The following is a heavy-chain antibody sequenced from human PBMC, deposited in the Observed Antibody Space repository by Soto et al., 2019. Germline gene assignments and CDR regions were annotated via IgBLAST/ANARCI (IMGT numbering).Heavy chain of an antibody. J-gene: IGHJ4*02. CDR1: GGSISSCGYY. CDR3: ARGCSSSGWYSPHCGYFDY. V-gene: IGHV4-31*03. Sequence: QVQLQESGPGLVKPSQTLSLTCTVSGGSISSCGYYWSWIRQHPGKGLEWIGYIYYSGSTYYNPSLKSRVTISVDTSKIQFSLKLSSVTAEDTAVYYCARGCSSSGWYSPHCGYFDYWGQGTLVTVSS. D-gene: IGHD6-19*01. CDR2: IYYSGST.